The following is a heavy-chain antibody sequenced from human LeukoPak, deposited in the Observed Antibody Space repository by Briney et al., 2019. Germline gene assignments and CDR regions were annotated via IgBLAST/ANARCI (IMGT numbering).Heavy chain of an antibody. CDR2: IYYSGST. CDR1: GGSISSSSYY. D-gene: IGHD4-17*01. J-gene: IGHJ4*02. CDR3: ARRYGYRYHFDY. Sequence: SETLSLTCTVSGGSISSSSYYWGWIRQPPGKGLEWIGSIYYSGSTYYNPSLKSRVTISVDTSKNQFSLKLSSVTAADTAVYYCARRYGYRYHFDYWGQGTLVTVSS. V-gene: IGHV4-39*01.